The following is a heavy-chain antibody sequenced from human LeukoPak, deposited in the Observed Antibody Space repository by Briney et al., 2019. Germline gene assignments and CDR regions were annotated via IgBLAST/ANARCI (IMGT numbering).Heavy chain of an antibody. J-gene: IGHJ4*02. CDR1: GLTVSSNY. CDR2: IYGGGTT. V-gene: IGHV3-53*01. Sequence: GGSLRLSCAASGLTVSSNYMSWVRQAPGKGLEWVAVIYGGGTTYYADSVKGRFTISRDNSKNTLYLQMNSLRAEDTAVYYCARDAAAQQLVHYFDYWGQGTLVIVSS. D-gene: IGHD6-13*01. CDR3: ARDAAAQQLVHYFDY.